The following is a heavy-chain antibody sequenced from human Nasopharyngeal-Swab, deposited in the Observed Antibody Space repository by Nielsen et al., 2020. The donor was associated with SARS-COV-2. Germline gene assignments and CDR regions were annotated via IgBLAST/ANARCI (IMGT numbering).Heavy chain of an antibody. CDR1: GFSVSSNY. Sequence: GESLKISCVVPGFSVSSNYMSWVRQAPGKGLEWVAILWSNGSFKYYGDSVKGRFTISRDNSKNTLYLQMNNLRAEDTALYYCARAGPGQEKFDYWGQGTLVTVSS. J-gene: IGHJ4*02. CDR2: LWSNGSFK. CDR3: ARAGPGQEKFDY. V-gene: IGHV3-33*08.